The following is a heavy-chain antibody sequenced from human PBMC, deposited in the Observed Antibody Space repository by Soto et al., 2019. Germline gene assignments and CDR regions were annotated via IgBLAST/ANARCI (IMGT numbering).Heavy chain of an antibody. Sequence: SETLSLTCTVSGGSVSSGSYYWSWIRQPPGKGLEWIGYIYYSGSTNYNPSLKSRVTIAVDTSKNQFSLKLSSVTAADTAVYYCARAPLGRYFDYWGQGTLVTVSS. J-gene: IGHJ4*02. V-gene: IGHV4-61*01. CDR3: ARAPLGRYFDY. CDR2: IYYSGST. CDR1: GGSVSSGSYY.